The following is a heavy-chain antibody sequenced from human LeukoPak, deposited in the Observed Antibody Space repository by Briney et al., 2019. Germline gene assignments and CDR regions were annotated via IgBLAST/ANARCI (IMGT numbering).Heavy chain of an antibody. V-gene: IGHV3-30*04. D-gene: IGHD4-17*01. CDR1: GFTFSSYA. CDR2: ISYDGSNK. J-gene: IGHJ4*02. CDR3: ARDYGDYWAPAGPFDY. Sequence: GRSLRLSCAASGFTFSSYAMHWARQAPGKGLEWVAVISYDGSNKYYADSVKGRFTISRDNSKNTLYLQMNSLRAEDTAVYYCARDYGDYWAPAGPFDYWGQGTLVTVSS.